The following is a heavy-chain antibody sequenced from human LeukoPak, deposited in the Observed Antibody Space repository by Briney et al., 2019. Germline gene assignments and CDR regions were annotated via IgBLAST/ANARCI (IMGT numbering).Heavy chain of an antibody. V-gene: IGHV1-69*05. CDR2: IIPLFGTA. D-gene: IGHD4-17*01. CDR1: GGTFNNSA. Sequence: TVKVSCKTSGGTFNNSAISWVRQAPGQGLEWLGGIIPLFGTAGYAQKFQGRVTITKDESTRTVYLKLNSLTSDDTAVYYCARDVHGDYGSGWFDPWGQGTLVSVSS. CDR3: ARDVHGDYGSGWFDP. J-gene: IGHJ5*02.